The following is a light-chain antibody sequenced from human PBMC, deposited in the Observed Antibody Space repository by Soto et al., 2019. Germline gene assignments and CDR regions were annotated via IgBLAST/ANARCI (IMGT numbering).Light chain of an antibody. CDR2: LEGSGSY. V-gene: IGLV4-60*02. J-gene: IGLJ3*02. CDR1: SGHSSHI. CDR3: ETGDGNTRM. Sequence: QAVVTQSSSASASLGSSVKLTCTLSSGHSSHIIAWHQQQPGKAPRYLMKLEGSGSYNKGSGVPDRFSGSSSGADRYLTISNLQFEDEADYYCETGDGNTRMFGGGTQLPVL.